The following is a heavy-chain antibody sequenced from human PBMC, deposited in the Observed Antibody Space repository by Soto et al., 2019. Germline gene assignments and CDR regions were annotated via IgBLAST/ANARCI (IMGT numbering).Heavy chain of an antibody. D-gene: IGHD5-12*01. CDR1: GGSVSSGSFY. Sequence: SETLSLTCTVSGGSVSSGSFYWSWIRRPPGKGLEWIGYFYDSGSTNYNPALRSRVTMSVDTSKNQFSLKLSSATAADTAVYYCAASAPPATNYYYAMDVWGQGTTVTVSS. CDR2: FYDSGST. CDR3: AASAPPATNYYYAMDV. J-gene: IGHJ6*02. V-gene: IGHV4-61*01.